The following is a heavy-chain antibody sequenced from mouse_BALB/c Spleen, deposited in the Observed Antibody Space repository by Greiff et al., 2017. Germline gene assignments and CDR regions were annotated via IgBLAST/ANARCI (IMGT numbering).Heavy chain of an antibody. V-gene: IGHV1S137*01. J-gene: IGHJ1*01. CDR2: ISTYYGDA. CDR3: ARSYCGSSHWYFDV. D-gene: IGHD1-1*01. Sequence: QVQLKESGAELVRPGVSVKISCKGSGYTFTDYAMHWVKQSHAKSLEWIGVISTYYGDASYNQKFKGKATMTVDKSSSTAYMELARLTSEDSAIYYCARSYCGSSHWYFDVWGAGTTVTVSS. CDR1: GYTFTDYA.